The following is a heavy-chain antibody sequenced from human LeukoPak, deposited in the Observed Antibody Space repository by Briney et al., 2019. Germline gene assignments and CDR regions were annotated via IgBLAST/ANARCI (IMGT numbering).Heavy chain of an antibody. D-gene: IGHD1-26*01. CDR3: ARGGSFFVY. V-gene: IGHV3-48*03. J-gene: IGHJ4*02. CDR2: ISSSGTTI. CDR1: GFTFRGYD. Sequence: GSLGLSCAASGFTFRGYDMDWVRQAPGKGLEWVSYISSSGTTIYYADSVRGRFTISRGNAKNSLYLQMNSLRAEDTAVYYCARGGSFFVYWGQGTLVTVSS.